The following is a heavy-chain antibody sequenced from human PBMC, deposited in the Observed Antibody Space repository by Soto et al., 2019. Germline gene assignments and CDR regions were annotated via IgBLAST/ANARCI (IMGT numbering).Heavy chain of an antibody. D-gene: IGHD1-26*01. V-gene: IGHV4-59*08. CDR1: GGSTYDYY. Sequence: SETLSLTCTVSGGSTYDYYWSWIRQPPGKGLEWIGYIYYTGTTNYTPSLKSRVTISVDTSKNQFSLKLSSVTAADTAVYYCARLGGSYAVPHFDYWGQGTLVTVS. J-gene: IGHJ4*02. CDR2: IYYTGTT. CDR3: ARLGGSYAVPHFDY.